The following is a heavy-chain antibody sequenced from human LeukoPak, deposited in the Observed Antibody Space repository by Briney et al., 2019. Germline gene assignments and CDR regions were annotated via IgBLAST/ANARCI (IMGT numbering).Heavy chain of an antibody. Sequence: ASETLSLTCGVSGGSITTRDCWCWVRQTPGKGLEWIGYIYYSGTTNYNPSLRSRVAISLDTSKNQFSLKLSSVTAADTAVYYCARGEPAFSSGWYTYYFDYWGQGTLVTVSS. D-gene: IGHD6-19*01. CDR2: IYYSGTT. J-gene: IGHJ4*02. CDR1: GGSITTRDC. CDR3: ARGEPAFSSGWYTYYFDY. V-gene: IGHV4-59*01.